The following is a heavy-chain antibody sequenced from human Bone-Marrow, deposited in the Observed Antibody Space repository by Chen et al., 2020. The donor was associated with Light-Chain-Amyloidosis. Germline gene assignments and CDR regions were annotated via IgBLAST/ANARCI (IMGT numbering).Heavy chain of an antibody. Sequence: EVHLERSAPEGEKPAESLNVSGRGAGYPFPNYWIGWVRQMPGKGLEWMGVIYPDDSDARYSPSFEGQVTISADKSITTAYLQWRSLKASDTAMYYCARRRDGYNFDYWGQGTLVTVSS. CDR2: IYPDDSDA. D-gene: IGHD5-12*01. CDR1: GYPFPNYW. V-gene: IGHV5-51*01. CDR3: ARRRDGYNFDY. J-gene: IGHJ4*02.